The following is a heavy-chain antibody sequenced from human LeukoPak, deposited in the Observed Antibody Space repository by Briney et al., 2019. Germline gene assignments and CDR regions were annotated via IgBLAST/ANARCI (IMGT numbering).Heavy chain of an antibody. Sequence: PGGSLRLSCAASGLTFSSYWMHWVRQAPGKGLVWVSRLSGDGSSTAYADSVKGRFTISRDNAENTLYLQMNSLRAEDTAVYHCARGRTTVPPTAGLMDVWGPGTTVTVSS. CDR3: ARGRTTVPPTAGLMDV. J-gene: IGHJ6*01. D-gene: IGHD4-17*01. V-gene: IGHV3-74*01. CDR2: LSGDGSST. CDR1: GLTFSSYW.